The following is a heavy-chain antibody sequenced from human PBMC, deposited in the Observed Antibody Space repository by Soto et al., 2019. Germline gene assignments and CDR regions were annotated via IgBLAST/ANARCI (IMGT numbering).Heavy chain of an antibody. CDR1: GFTFSSYA. CDR3: AKGALENWAVAGDAFDI. CDR2: ISGSGGST. Sequence: GGSLRLSCAASGFTFSSYAMSWVRQAPGKGLEWVSAISGSGGSTYYADSVKGRFTISRDNSKNTLYLQMNSLRAEDTAVYYCAKGALENWAVAGDAFDIWGQGTMVTVSS. D-gene: IGHD6-19*01. V-gene: IGHV3-23*01. J-gene: IGHJ3*02.